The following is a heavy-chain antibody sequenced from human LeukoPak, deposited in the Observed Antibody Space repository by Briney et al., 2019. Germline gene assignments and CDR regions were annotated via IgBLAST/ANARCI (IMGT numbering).Heavy chain of an antibody. CDR1: GGSISSSSYY. V-gene: IGHV4-39*07. CDR3: ARDIQYDSSGIDI. CDR2: IYYSGST. J-gene: IGHJ3*02. D-gene: IGHD3-22*01. Sequence: SETLSLTCTGSGGSISSSSYYWGWIRQPPGKGLEWIGSIYYSGSTYYNPSLKSRVTISVDTSKNQFSLKLSSVTAADTAVYYCARDIQYDSSGIDIWGQGTMVTVSS.